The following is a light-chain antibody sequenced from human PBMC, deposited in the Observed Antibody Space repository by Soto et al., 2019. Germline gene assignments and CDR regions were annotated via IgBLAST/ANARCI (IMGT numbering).Light chain of an antibody. Sequence: DIQMTQSPSTLSASVGDRVTLTCRASQSNSSRLAWYQQRPGKAPKLLIYDASSLESGVPSRFSGSGSGTEFTLTISSLQPDDFATYYCQQYNSYSWTFGQGTTVEIK. V-gene: IGKV1-5*01. CDR3: QQYNSYSWT. CDR2: DAS. J-gene: IGKJ1*01. CDR1: QSNSSR.